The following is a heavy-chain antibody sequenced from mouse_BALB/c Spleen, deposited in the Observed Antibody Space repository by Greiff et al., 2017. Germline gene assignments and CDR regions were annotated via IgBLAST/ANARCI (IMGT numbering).Heavy chain of an antibody. CDR2: IYPGDGDT. CDR3: ARRTVVATDDFDY. V-gene: IGHV1-80*01. Sequence: VQLQQSGAELVRPGSSVKISCKASGYAFSSYWMNWVKQRPGQGLEWIGQIYPGDGDTNYNGKFKGKATLTADKSSSTAYMQLSSLTSEDSAVYFCARRTVVATDDFDYWGQGTTLTVSS. D-gene: IGHD1-1*01. CDR1: GYAFSSYW. J-gene: IGHJ2*01.